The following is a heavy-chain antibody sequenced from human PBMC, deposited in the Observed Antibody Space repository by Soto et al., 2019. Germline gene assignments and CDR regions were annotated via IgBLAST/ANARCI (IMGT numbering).Heavy chain of an antibody. V-gene: IGHV4-59*01. CDR3: ARAPRGNYGYPSYFDY. CDR1: GGSISSYY. CDR2: IYYSGST. J-gene: IGHJ4*02. Sequence: SETLSVTCTVSGGSISSYYWSWIRQPPGKGLEWIGYIYYSGSTNYNPSLKSRVTISVDTSKNQFSLKLSSVTAADTAVYYCARAPRGNYGYPSYFDYWGPGTLVTVSS. D-gene: IGHD3-10*01.